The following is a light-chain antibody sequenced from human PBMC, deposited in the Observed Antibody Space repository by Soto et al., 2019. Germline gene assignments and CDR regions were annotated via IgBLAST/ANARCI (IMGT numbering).Light chain of an antibody. CDR3: QQRSDWPPIT. J-gene: IGKJ5*01. CDR1: QRINGY. V-gene: IGKV3-11*01. Sequence: EIVLTQSPATLSLSPGERATLSCRASQRINGYLAWCQHKPGQAPRLLIYDVSNRATGIPARFSGSGSGTDFTLTISSLEPEDFAIYYCQQRSDWPPITFGQGTRLEIK. CDR2: DVS.